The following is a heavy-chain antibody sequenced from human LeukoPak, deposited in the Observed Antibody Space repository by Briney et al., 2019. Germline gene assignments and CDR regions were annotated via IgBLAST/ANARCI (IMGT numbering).Heavy chain of an antibody. V-gene: IGHV4-34*01. CDR2: INHSGST. J-gene: IGHJ4*02. D-gene: IGHD3-22*01. CDR3: ARRSSGYYNFDY. CDR1: GGSFSGYY. Sequence: KTSETLSLTCAVYGGSFSGYYWSWIRQPPGKGLEWIGEINHSGSTNYNPSLKSRVTISVDTSKNQFSLKLSSVTAADTAVYYCARRSSGYYNFDYWGQGTLVTVSS.